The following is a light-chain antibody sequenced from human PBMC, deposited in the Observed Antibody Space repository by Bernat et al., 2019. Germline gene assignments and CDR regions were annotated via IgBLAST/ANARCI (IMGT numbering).Light chain of an antibody. CDR3: QQLDRFPIT. CDR2: GAS. V-gene: IGKV1-9*01. CDR1: QVSGTY. Sequence: DVQLTQSPSFLSASVGDRVDITCRASQVSGTYLAWYQKKPGKAPKLLIYGASTLQTGVPSRFSGSGSGTEFTLTIASLQPEDGATYFCQQLDRFPITFGQGTQLEMK. J-gene: IGKJ5*01.